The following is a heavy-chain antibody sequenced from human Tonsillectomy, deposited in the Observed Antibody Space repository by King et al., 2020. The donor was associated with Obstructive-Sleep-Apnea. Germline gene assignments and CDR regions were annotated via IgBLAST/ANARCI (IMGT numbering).Heavy chain of an antibody. J-gene: IGHJ3*02. CDR3: ARGDCSGGSRFRAFCAFDI. Sequence: VQLVESGGGVVQPGRSLRLSCAASGFTFSSYAMHWVRQAPGKGLEWVAVISYDGSNKYYADSVKGRFTISRDNSKNTLYLQMNSLRAEDTAVYYCARGDCSGGSRFRAFCAFDIWGQGTMVTVSS. CDR2: ISYDGSNK. D-gene: IGHD2-15*01. V-gene: IGHV3-30-3*01. CDR1: GFTFSSYA.